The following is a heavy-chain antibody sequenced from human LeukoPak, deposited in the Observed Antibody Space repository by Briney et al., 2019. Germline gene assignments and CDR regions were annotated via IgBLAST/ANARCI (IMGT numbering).Heavy chain of an antibody. CDR3: ARDREQWLLGSGWFDP. Sequence: GGSLRLSCAASGFTVSSNYMSWVRQAPGKGLEWVSSISSSSSYIYYADSVKGRFTISRDNAKNSLYLQMNSLRAEDTAVYYCARDREQWLLGSGWFDPWGQGTLVTVSS. D-gene: IGHD6-19*01. CDR2: ISSSSSYI. J-gene: IGHJ5*02. CDR1: GFTVSSNY. V-gene: IGHV3-21*01.